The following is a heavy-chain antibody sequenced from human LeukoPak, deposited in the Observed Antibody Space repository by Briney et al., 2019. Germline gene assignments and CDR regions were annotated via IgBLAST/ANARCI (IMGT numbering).Heavy chain of an antibody. Sequence: SETLSLTCTVSGGSISGYYWSWIRQPPGKGLEWIGSIYYSGSTYYNPSLKSRVTISVDTSKNQFSLKLSSVTAADTAVYYCARQFDSSGYPHYFDYWGQGTLVTVSS. CDR3: ARQFDSSGYPHYFDY. CDR2: IYYSGST. J-gene: IGHJ4*02. V-gene: IGHV4-39*01. D-gene: IGHD3-22*01. CDR1: GGSISGYY.